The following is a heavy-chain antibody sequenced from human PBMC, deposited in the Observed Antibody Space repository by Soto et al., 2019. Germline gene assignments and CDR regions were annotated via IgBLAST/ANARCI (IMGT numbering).Heavy chain of an antibody. CDR2: ISAYNGNT. Sequence: ASVKVSCKASGYTFTSYGISWVRQAPGQGLEWMGLISAYNGNTNYAQKLQGRVTITTDTSTSTAYMELRSLRSDDTAVYYCARHTISHPTDRSWYDWFDPWGQGTLVTVS. CDR3: ARHTISHPTDRSWYDWFDP. D-gene: IGHD6-13*01. CDR1: GYTFTSYG. J-gene: IGHJ5*02. V-gene: IGHV1-18*04.